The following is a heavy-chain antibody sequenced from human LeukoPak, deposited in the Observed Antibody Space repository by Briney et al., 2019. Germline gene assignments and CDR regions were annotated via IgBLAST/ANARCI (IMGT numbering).Heavy chain of an antibody. CDR2: IRSKVFGGTT. Sequence: GGSLRLSCAASGFTFSSYEMNWVRQAPGKGLEWVSFIRSKVFGGTTEYAASVKGRFTISRDDSKSIAYLQMKSLKTEDTAVYYCTRERVRGYSYGDPGYWGQGTLVTVSS. V-gene: IGHV3-49*04. CDR1: GFTFSSYE. J-gene: IGHJ4*02. CDR3: TRERVRGYSYGDPGY. D-gene: IGHD5-18*01.